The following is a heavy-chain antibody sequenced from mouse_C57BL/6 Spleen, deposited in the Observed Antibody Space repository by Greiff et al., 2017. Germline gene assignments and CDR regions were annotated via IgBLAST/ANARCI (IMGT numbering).Heavy chain of an antibody. Sequence: VQLQQSGAELVRPGTSVKVSCKASGYAFTNYLIEWVKQRPGQGLEWIGVINPGGGGTNYNEKFKGKATLPADKSSCTAYMQLSSLTSEDSAVYFCAIRGPYWEFDVWGTGTPVTVSA. V-gene: IGHV1-54*01. D-gene: IGHD1-1*01. CDR1: GYAFTNYL. CDR3: AIRGPYWEFDV. CDR2: INPGGGGT. J-gene: IGHJ1*03.